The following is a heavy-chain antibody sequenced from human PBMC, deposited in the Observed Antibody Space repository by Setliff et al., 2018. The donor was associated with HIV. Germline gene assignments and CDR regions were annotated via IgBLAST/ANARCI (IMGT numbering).Heavy chain of an antibody. Sequence: KPSETLSLTCTVSGGSISSSSYYWGWIRQPPGKGLEWIGSIYYSGSTYYNPSLKSRVTISVDTSKNQFSLKLSSVTAADTATYYCVHMEWDLLFQFQHWGQGKVVTVSS. D-gene: IGHD1-26*01. V-gene: IGHV4-39*01. J-gene: IGHJ1*01. CDR1: GGSISSSSYY. CDR3: VHMEWDLLFQFQH. CDR2: IYYSGST.